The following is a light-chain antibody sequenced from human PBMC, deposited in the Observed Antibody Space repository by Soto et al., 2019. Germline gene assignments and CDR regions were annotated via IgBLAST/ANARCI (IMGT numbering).Light chain of an antibody. V-gene: IGKV3-20*01. CDR2: GAS. CDR1: QSVSSR. J-gene: IGKJ4*01. CDR3: QQFSSYPLT. Sequence: EIVMTQSPATLSVSPGERVTLSCRASQSVSSRLAWYQQKPGQSPRLLIYGASSRATGIPDRFSGGGSGTDFTLTISRLEPEDFAVYYCQQFSSYPLTFGGGTKVDIK.